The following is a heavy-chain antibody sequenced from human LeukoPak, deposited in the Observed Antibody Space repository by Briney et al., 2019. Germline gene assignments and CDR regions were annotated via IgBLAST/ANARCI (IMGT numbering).Heavy chain of an antibody. Sequence: GRSLRLSCAASGFTFSSYGMHWVRLAPGKGLEWVAVISYDGSNKYYADSVKGRFTISRDNSKNTLYLQMNSLRAEDTAVYYCAKDRGSGWYAWFDPWGQGTLVTVSS. CDR1: GFTFSSYG. D-gene: IGHD6-19*01. V-gene: IGHV3-30*18. J-gene: IGHJ5*02. CDR2: ISYDGSNK. CDR3: AKDRGSGWYAWFDP.